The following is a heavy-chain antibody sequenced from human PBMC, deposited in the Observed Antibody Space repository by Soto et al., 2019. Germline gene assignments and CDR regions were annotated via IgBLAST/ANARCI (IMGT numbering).Heavy chain of an antibody. J-gene: IGHJ3*02. D-gene: IGHD2-21*02. CDR1: GDSISSSSYY. V-gene: IGHV4-39*01. Sequence: QLQLQESGPGLVKPSETLSLTCTVSGDSISSSSYYWGWIRQPPGKGLEWIGSIYYSGSTYYNPSLKSRVTISVDTSKNQFSLKLSSVTAADTAVYYCASKRLVVTAIDAFDIWGQGTMVTVSS. CDR3: ASKRLVVTAIDAFDI. CDR2: IYYSGST.